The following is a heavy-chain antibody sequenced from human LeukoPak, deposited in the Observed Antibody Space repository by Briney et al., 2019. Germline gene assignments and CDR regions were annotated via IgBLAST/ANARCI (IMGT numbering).Heavy chain of an antibody. CDR2: ISSSSSYT. J-gene: IGHJ4*02. CDR1: GFTFSSYS. Sequence: GGSLRLSCAASGFTFSSYSMNWVRQAPGKGLEWVSPISSSSSYTYYADSVKGRFTISRDNSKNTLYLQMNSLRAEDTAVYYCAKLGGSYRSFDYWGQGTLVTVSS. D-gene: IGHD1-26*01. V-gene: IGHV3-21*04. CDR3: AKLGGSYRSFDY.